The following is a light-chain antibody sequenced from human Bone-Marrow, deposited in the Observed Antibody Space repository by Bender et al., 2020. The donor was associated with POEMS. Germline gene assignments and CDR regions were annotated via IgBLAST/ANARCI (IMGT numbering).Light chain of an antibody. CDR3: QAWDSCSVI. CDR1: NLGDKY. V-gene: IGLV3-1*01. Sequence: SYEVTQPPSVSVSPGQTASITCSGDNLGDKYVAWYQQKPGQSPVLVIYQDTKRPSGIPERFSGSNSGNTATLTISGTQAMNEAEYNCQAWDSCSVIFGGGTKLT. J-gene: IGLJ2*01. CDR2: QDT.